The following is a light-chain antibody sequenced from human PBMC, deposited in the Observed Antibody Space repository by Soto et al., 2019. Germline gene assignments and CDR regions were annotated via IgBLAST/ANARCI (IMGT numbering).Light chain of an antibody. CDR2: YDS. CDR3: QVWDSSRDHHVV. CDR1: NIGSKS. V-gene: IGLV3-21*04. J-gene: IGLJ2*01. Sequence: SYELTQPPSVSVAPGKTARITCGGNNIGSKSVHWYQQKPGQAPVLVIYYDSDRPSGIPERFSGSNSGNTTTLTISRVEAGDEADYYCQVWDSSRDHHVVFGGGTKLTFL.